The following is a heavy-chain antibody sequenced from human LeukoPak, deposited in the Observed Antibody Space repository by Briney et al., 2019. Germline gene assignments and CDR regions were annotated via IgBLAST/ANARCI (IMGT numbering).Heavy chain of an antibody. J-gene: IGHJ4*02. CDR2: IRSKAYGGTT. CDR1: GFTFGDYA. V-gene: IGHV3-49*04. Sequence: PGGSLRLSCTASGFTFGDYAMSWVRQAPGKGLEWVGFIRSKAYGGTTEYAASVKGRFTISRDDSKSIAYLQMNSLKTEDTAVYYCTRERHCSSTSCYPAVRYFDYWGQGTLVTVSS. CDR3: TRERHCSSTSCYPAVRYFDY. D-gene: IGHD2-2*01.